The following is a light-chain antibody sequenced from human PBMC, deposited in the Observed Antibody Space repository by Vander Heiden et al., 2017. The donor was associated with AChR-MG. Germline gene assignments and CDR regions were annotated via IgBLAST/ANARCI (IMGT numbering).Light chain of an antibody. J-gene: IGKJ1*01. CDR2: AAS. CDR1: QSIRSY. CDR3: QQRDGLPRT. Sequence: DIQMTQSPSSLSASVGDRVTITCRASQSIRSYLNWYQQKPGKAPTLLISAASNLESGVPSRFSGSVSGTDFTLTISRPQPEDFAVYYCQQRDGLPRTFGQGTRVEIK. V-gene: IGKV1-39*01.